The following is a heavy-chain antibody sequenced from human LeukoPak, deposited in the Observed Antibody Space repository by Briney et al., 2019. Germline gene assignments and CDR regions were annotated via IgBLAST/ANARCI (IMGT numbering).Heavy chain of an antibody. CDR2: INHSGRT. Sequence: SETLSLICAVYGGSLSGHYCSWVRQPPGKGLEWIGEINHSGRTNYNPSLESRVTISVDTSKDQFSLNLRSVTAADTAVYYCARARSAVRGRGLDVWGKGITVTVSS. CDR1: GGSLSGHY. D-gene: IGHD3-10*01. J-gene: IGHJ6*04. V-gene: IGHV4-34*01. CDR3: ARARSAVRGRGLDV.